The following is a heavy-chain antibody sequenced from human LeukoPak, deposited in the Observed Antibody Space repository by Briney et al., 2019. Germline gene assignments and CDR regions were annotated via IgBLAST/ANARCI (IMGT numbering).Heavy chain of an antibody. CDR3: ARPRREGYYYYYGMDV. D-gene: IGHD1-26*01. CDR2: IYPGDSDT. Sequence: GESLKISCKGSGYSFTSYWIGWVRQMPGKGLEWMGIIYPGDSDTRYSPSFQGQVTISADKSISTAYLQWSSLKASDTAMYYCARPRREGYYYYYGMDVWGQGTTVTVSS. V-gene: IGHV5-51*01. CDR1: GYSFTSYW. J-gene: IGHJ6*02.